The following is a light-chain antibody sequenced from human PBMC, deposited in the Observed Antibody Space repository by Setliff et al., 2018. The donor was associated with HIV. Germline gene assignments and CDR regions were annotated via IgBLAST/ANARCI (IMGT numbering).Light chain of an antibody. CDR3: CSYTSISTYV. Sequence: QSALTQPASVSGSPGQSITISCTGTSSDVGRYNYVSWYQQHPGKTPKLIIYDVSKWPSGVSNRFSASKSGSTASLTISGLQAEDEADYYCCSYTSISTYVFGTGTKSPS. CDR2: DVS. V-gene: IGLV2-14*03. CDR1: SSDVGRYNY. J-gene: IGLJ1*01.